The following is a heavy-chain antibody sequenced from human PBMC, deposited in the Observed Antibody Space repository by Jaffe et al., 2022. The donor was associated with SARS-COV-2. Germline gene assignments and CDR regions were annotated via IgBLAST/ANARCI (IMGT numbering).Heavy chain of an antibody. Sequence: EVQLVESGGGLVQPGGSLRLSCAASGFTFSSYAMSWVRQAPGKGLEWVSAIGGVGTSTYYADSVKGRFTISRDNSKNTLYLQMKSLRAEDTAVYYCAKDQAASGWSPTYYFDFWGQGTLVTVSS. J-gene: IGHJ4*02. CDR2: IGGVGTST. CDR1: GFTFSSYA. CDR3: AKDQAASGWSPTYYFDF. D-gene: IGHD6-19*01. V-gene: IGHV3-23*04.